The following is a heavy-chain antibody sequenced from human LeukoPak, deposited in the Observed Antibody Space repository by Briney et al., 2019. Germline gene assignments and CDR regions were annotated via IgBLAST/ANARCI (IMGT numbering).Heavy chain of an antibody. Sequence: GASVKVSCKASGYTFTGYYMHWVRQAPGQGLEWMGWVNPNSGGTNYAQKFQGRVTMTRDTSISTAYMELSRLRSDDTAVYYCARGGLRQCPGINCYLLPFHMWGQGTKVTVSS. CDR3: ARGGLRQCPGINCYLLPFHM. J-gene: IGHJ3*02. CDR1: GYTFTGYY. D-gene: IGHD2-2*01. CDR2: VNPNSGGT. V-gene: IGHV1-2*02.